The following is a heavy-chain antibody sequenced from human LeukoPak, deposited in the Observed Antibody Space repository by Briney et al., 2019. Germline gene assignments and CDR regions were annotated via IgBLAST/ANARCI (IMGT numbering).Heavy chain of an antibody. D-gene: IGHD3-22*01. V-gene: IGHV4-39*01. Sequence: SETLSLTCTVSGGSISSGGYYWSWIRQHPGKGLEWIGYIYYSGSTYYNPSLKSRVTISVDTSKNQFSLKLSSVTAADTAVYYCARHSGGYYDSSGYYPNKYYFDYWGQGTLVTVSS. J-gene: IGHJ4*02. CDR1: GGSISSGGYY. CDR2: IYYSGST. CDR3: ARHSGGYYDSSGYYPNKYYFDY.